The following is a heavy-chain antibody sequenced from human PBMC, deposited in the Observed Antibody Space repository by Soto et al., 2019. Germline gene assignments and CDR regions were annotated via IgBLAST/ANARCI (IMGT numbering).Heavy chain of an antibody. D-gene: IGHD2-15*01. V-gene: IGHV3-30-3*01. CDR1: GFTFSSYA. CDR3: ARGGGSSSDAFDI. Sequence: QVPLVESGGGVVQPGRSLRLSCAASGFTFSSYAMHWVRQAPGKGLEWVAVISYDGSNKYYADSVKGRFTISRDNSKNTLYLQMNSLRAEDTAVYYCARGGGSSSDAFDIWGQGTMVTVSS. CDR2: ISYDGSNK. J-gene: IGHJ3*02.